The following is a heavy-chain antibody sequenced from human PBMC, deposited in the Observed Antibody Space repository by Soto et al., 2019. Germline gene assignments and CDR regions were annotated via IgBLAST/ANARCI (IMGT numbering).Heavy chain of an antibody. J-gene: IGHJ3*02. CDR3: ATSAVVVVADDFDI. Sequence: ASVKVSCKASGYTFTSYGISWVRQAPGQGLEWMGWISAYNGNTNYAQKLQGRVTMTTDTSTSTAYMELRSLRSDDTAVYYCATSAVVVVADDFDIWGQGTMVTVSS. D-gene: IGHD2-15*01. CDR2: ISAYNGNT. V-gene: IGHV1-18*01. CDR1: GYTFTSYG.